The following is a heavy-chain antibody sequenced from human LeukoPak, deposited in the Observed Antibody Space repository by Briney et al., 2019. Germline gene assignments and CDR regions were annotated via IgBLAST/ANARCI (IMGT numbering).Heavy chain of an antibody. CDR3: AGETRYSGSYEVY. CDR1: GGTFSSYT. CDR2: IIPILGIA. J-gene: IGHJ4*02. D-gene: IGHD1-26*01. V-gene: IGHV1-69*04. Sequence: SVKVSCKASGGTFSSYTISWVRQAPGQGLEWMGRIIPILGIANYAQKFQGRVTITADKSTSTAYMELSSLRSEDTAVYYCAGETRYSGSYEVYWGQGTLVTVSS.